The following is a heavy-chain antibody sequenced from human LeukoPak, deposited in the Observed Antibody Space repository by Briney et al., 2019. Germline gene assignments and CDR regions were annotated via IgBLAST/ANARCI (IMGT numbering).Heavy chain of an antibody. J-gene: IGHJ5*02. CDR1: GYSFEHYW. D-gene: IGHD3-9*01. V-gene: IGHV5-51*01. CDR2: IYPGDSDT. CDR3: ARTHTFNWLENWFDP. Sequence: KFGESLKISCKGSGYSFEHYWIGWVRQMPGKGLEWMGIIYPGDSDTRYSPSFQGQVTISADKSISTAFLQWTSLQVSDTAIYYCARTHTFNWLENWFDPWGQGTLVTVSS.